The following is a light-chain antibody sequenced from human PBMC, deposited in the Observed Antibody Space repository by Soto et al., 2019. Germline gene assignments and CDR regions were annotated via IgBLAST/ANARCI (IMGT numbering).Light chain of an antibody. J-gene: IGLJ1*01. Sequence: QSALTQPASVSGSPGQSITISCTGTSSDVGGYNYVSWYQQHPGKAPKLMIYEVSNRPSGVSNRFSGSKSGNTASLTISGLQAEDEADYYCGTWDSSLSAAHYAFGTGTKLTVL. V-gene: IGLV2-14*01. CDR2: EVS. CDR3: GTWDSSLSAAHYA. CDR1: SSDVGGYNY.